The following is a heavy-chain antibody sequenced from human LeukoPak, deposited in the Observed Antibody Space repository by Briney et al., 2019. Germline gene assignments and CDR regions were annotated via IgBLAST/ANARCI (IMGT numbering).Heavy chain of an antibody. J-gene: IGHJ5*02. CDR2: INPNTGGT. D-gene: IGHD2-8*01. CDR1: GYTFTGNH. V-gene: IGHV1-2*02. Sequence: ASVKVSCKASGYTFTGNHMHWVRQAPGQGLEWMGWINPNTGGTNYAQKFQGRVTMTRDTSISTAHMELSRLTSDDTAVYYCARGGVYGNWFDPWGQGTLVTVSS. CDR3: ARGGVYGNWFDP.